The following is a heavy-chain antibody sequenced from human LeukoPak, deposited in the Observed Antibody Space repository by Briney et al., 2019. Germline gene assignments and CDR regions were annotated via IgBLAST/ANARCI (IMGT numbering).Heavy chain of an antibody. CDR1: GGSISSGGYY. Sequence: SQTLSLTCTVSGGSISSGGYYWSWIRQHPGKGLEWLGYIYYSGSTYYNPSLKSRVTISVDTSKNQFSLKLSSVTAADTAVYYCAREGDYYDSSGYPPGFDIWGQGTMVTVSS. D-gene: IGHD3-22*01. V-gene: IGHV4-31*03. J-gene: IGHJ3*02. CDR2: IYYSGST. CDR3: AREGDYYDSSGYPPGFDI.